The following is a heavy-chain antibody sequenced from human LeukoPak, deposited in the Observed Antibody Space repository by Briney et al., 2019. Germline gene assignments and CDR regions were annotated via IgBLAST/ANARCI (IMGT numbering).Heavy chain of an antibody. D-gene: IGHD3-10*02. CDR2: IYYSGST. CDR3: ARVLFGEGVVDI. V-gene: IGHV4-59*01. Sequence: SETLSLTCTVSGGSISSYSWSWIRQPPGKELEWVGSIYYSGSTNSNPSLKSRVTISADTSKNQFSLKLNSVTAADTAVYYCARVLFGEGVVDIWGQGTMVTVSS. J-gene: IGHJ3*02. CDR1: GGSISSYS.